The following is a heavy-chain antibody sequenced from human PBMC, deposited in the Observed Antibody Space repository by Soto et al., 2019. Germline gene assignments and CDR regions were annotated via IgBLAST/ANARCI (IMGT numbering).Heavy chain of an antibody. CDR3: AHTVQLWLRVGSNNWFDP. D-gene: IGHD5-18*01. CDR2: IYWNDDK. CDR1: GFPLSTSGVG. J-gene: IGHJ5*02. V-gene: IGHV2-5*01. Sequence: QITLKESGPTLVKPTQTLTLTCTFSGFPLSTSGVGVGWIRQPPGKALEWLALIYWNDDKRYSPSLKSRLTITKDTSKNQVVLTMTNMDPVDTATYYCAHTVQLWLRVGSNNWFDPWGQGTLVTVSS.